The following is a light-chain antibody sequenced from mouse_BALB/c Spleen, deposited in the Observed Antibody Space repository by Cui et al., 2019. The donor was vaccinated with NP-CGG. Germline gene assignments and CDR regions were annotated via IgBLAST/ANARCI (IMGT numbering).Light chain of an antibody. Sequence: QAVATQASPLTTSPGETVTLTCRSSTGAVTTSNYANWVQEKPDHLFTGLIGGTNNRAPGVPARFSGSLIGDKAALTITGAQTEDETIYFCALWYSNHWVFGGGTKLTVL. J-gene: IGLJ1*01. V-gene: IGLV1*01. CDR2: GTN. CDR3: ALWYSNHWV. CDR1: TGAVTTSNY.